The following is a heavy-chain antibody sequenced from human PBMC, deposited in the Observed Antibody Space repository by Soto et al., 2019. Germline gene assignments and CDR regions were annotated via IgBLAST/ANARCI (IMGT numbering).Heavy chain of an antibody. V-gene: IGHV4-39*07. D-gene: IGHD4-4*01. CDR1: GGSISSSSYY. CDR3: ARDCSPATTVTNNWFDP. J-gene: IGHJ5*02. Sequence: SETLSLTCTVSGGSISSSSYYWGWIRQPPGKGLEWIGSIYYSGSYYYNPALKSRVTISVDTSKNQFSLKLSSGTAADTAVYYCARDCSPATTVTNNWFDPWGQGTLVTVSS. CDR2: IYYSGSY.